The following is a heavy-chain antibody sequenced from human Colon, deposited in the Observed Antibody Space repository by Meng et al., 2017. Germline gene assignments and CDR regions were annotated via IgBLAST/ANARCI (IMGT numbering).Heavy chain of an antibody. D-gene: IGHD4-23*01. Sequence: QVEWQGPGPGLVKPSGTLSLTCAVSGGSISSNYWWSWVRQSPKKGLEWIGEIHHGGTTNYNPSLKSRVTISVDTSNNQFSLKLSSVTAADTAVYYCARIDYGGNGIEKYFFDYWGQGTLVTVSS. CDR1: GGSISSNYW. V-gene: IGHV4-4*02. CDR3: ARIDYGGNGIEKYFFDY. CDR2: IHHGGTT. J-gene: IGHJ4*02.